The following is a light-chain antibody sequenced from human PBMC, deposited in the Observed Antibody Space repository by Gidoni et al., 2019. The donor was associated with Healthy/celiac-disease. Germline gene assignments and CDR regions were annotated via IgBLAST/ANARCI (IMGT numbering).Light chain of an antibody. CDR2: HND. J-gene: IGLJ2*01. CDR3: QAWDSAIHVV. CDR1: ELEDKY. V-gene: IGLV3-1*01. Sequence: SYEVTQPPSLCVSPGRTARITCSGDELEDKYVCWYQQKAGQSPVLVIYHNDKRPSGIPERFSGSNSGNSATLTIGGTQAMDEADYFCQAWDSAIHVVFGGGTKLTVL.